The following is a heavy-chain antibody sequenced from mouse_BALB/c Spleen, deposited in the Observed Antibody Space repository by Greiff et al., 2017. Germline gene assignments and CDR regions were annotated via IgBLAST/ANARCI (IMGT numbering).Heavy chain of an antibody. CDR2: ISTYYGDA. CDR3: ARAITTATFDY. J-gene: IGHJ2*01. CDR1: GYTFTDYA. V-gene: IGHV1S137*01. Sequence: QVHVKQSGAELVRPGVSVKISCKGSGYTFTDYAMHWGKQSHAKSLEWIGVISTYYGDASYNQKFKGKATMTVDKSSSTAYMELARLTSEDSAIYYCARAITTATFDYWGQGTTLTVSS. D-gene: IGHD1-2*01.